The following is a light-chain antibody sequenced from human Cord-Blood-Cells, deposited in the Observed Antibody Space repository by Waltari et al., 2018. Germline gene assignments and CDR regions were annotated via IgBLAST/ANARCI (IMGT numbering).Light chain of an antibody. Sequence: QSALTQPASVSGSPGQSITIPCTGTSSDVGGYNYVSWYQQHPGKAPKLMIYDVSNRPSGVSNRFSGSKSANTPSLTISGLQAEDESDYYCSSYTSSSTLGVFGGGTKLTGL. CDR3: SSYTSSSTLGV. V-gene: IGLV2-14*01. CDR2: DVS. CDR1: SSDVGGYNY. J-gene: IGLJ2*01.